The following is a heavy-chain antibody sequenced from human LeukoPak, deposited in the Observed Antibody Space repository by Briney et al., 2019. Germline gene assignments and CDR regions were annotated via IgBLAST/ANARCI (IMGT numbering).Heavy chain of an antibody. CDR2: INPSGGST. CDR1: GYTFTSYY. D-gene: IGHD6-19*01. CDR3: ARDREAVAFDY. V-gene: IGHV1-46*01. Sequence: RASVKVSCKAFGYTFTSYYMHWVRQAPGQGLEWMGIINPSGGSTSYAQKFQGRVTMTRDTSTSTVYMELSSLRSEDTAVYYCARDREAVAFDYWGQGTLVTVSS. J-gene: IGHJ4*02.